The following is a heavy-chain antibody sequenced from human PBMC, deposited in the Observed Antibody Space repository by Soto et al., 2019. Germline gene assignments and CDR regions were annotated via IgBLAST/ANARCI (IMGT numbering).Heavy chain of an antibody. CDR1: GYTFSSYA. D-gene: IGHD2-2*01. CDR3: ARGIVVVPAARDLEGVWFDP. J-gene: IGHJ5*02. V-gene: IGHV1-3*01. CDR2: INAGYGNT. Sequence: GASVKVSCKASGYTFSSYAMHWVRQAPGQRLEWMGWINAGYGNTKSSQKFQDRVTISRDTSKNQFSLQLNSVTPEDTAVYYCARGIVVVPAARDLEGVWFDPWGQGTLVTVSS.